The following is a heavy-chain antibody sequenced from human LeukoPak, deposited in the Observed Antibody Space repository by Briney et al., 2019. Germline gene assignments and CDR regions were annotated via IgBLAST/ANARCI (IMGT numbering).Heavy chain of an antibody. CDR2: IQKDGSEA. Sequence: GGSLRLSCAASGFTFSDYNMRWIRQAPGKGLEWVAKIQKDGSEAYYVDSMEGRFTISRDNAENSLYLQMHSLRAEDTAVYSCARAGVTNQLGQTYWYFDLWGRGTLVTVSS. V-gene: IGHV3-7*01. D-gene: IGHD7-27*01. J-gene: IGHJ2*01. CDR3: ARAGVTNQLGQTYWYFDL. CDR1: GFTFSDYN.